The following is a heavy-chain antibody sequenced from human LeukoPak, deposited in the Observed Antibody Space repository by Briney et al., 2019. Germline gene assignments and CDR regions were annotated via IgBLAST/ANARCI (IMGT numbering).Heavy chain of an antibody. CDR3: ARGSKILEWLFQHTYYYYGMDV. Sequence: SGGSLRLSCAASGFTSSSYWMHWVRQAPGKGLVWVSRINSDGSSTSYADSVKGRFTISRDNAKNTLYLQMNSLRAEDTAVYYCARGSKILEWLFQHTYYYYGMDVWGQGTTVTVSS. V-gene: IGHV3-74*01. CDR1: GFTSSSYW. J-gene: IGHJ6*02. CDR2: INSDGSST. D-gene: IGHD3-3*01.